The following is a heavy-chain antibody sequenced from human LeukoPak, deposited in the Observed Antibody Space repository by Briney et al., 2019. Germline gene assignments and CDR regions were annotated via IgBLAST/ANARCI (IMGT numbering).Heavy chain of an antibody. CDR1: GGTFSSYA. CDR2: IIPILGIA. J-gene: IGHJ4*02. V-gene: IGHV1-69*04. CDR3: ARDRSLIAAMVPDLRDY. D-gene: IGHD5-18*01. Sequence: SVKVSCKASGGTFSSYAISWVRQAPGQGLEWMGRIIPILGIANYAQKFQGRVTITADKSTSTAYMELSSLRSEDTAVYYCARDRSLIAAMVPDLRDYWGQGTLVTVSS.